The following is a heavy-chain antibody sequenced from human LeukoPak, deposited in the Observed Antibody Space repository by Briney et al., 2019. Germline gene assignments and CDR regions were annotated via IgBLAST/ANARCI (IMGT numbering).Heavy chain of an antibody. J-gene: IGHJ4*02. CDR3: AKTYGDYYGGVYYFDY. D-gene: IGHD4-17*01. CDR1: GFTFKTHA. V-gene: IGHV3-23*01. Sequence: GGSLRLSCAASGFTFKTHAMSWVRQAPGKGLEWVSRIDDSGVIRSYADSVKGRFTISRDNSKNTLYLQMNSLRAEDTAVYYCAKTYGDYYGGVYYFDYWGQGTLVTVSS. CDR2: IDDSGVIR.